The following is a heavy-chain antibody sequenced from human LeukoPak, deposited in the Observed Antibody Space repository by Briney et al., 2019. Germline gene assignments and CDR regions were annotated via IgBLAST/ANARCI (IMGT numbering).Heavy chain of an antibody. J-gene: IGHJ4*02. Sequence: PEASVKVSCKASGGTFSSYAISWVRQAPGQGLEWMGGIIPIFGTANYAQKFQGRVTITADESTSTAYMELSSLRFEDTAVYYCARSYSSSYHFDYWGQGTLVTVSS. CDR3: ARSYSSSYHFDY. D-gene: IGHD6-13*01. V-gene: IGHV1-69*13. CDR2: IIPIFGTA. CDR1: GGTFSSYA.